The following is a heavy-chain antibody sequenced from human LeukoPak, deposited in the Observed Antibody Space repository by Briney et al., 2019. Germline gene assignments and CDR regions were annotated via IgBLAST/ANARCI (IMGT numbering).Heavy chain of an antibody. CDR1: GYTFTSYY. CDR3: ARGHSLGDY. J-gene: IGHJ4*02. V-gene: IGHV1-46*01. Sequence: ASVKVSCKASGYTFTSYYMHWVRQAPGQGLEWMGIIRPSGGYTSYAQKVQGRVTMTRDTSTSTVYMELSSLRSEDAALYYCARGHSLGDYWGQGTLVTVSS. D-gene: IGHD7-27*01. CDR2: IRPSGGYT.